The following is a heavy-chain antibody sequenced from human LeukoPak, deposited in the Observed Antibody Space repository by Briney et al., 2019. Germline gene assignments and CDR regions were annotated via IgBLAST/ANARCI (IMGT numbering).Heavy chain of an antibody. Sequence: GGSLRLSCAASGFTFSSYWMSWVRQAPGRGLEWVANIKQDGSEKYYVDSVKGRFTISRDNSKNSLYLQMNSLRAEDTALYYCAKPLGSSSWYYMDVWGKGTTVTVSS. CDR3: AKPLGSSSWYYMDV. CDR2: IKQDGSEK. D-gene: IGHD6-13*01. V-gene: IGHV3-7*03. J-gene: IGHJ6*03. CDR1: GFTFSSYW.